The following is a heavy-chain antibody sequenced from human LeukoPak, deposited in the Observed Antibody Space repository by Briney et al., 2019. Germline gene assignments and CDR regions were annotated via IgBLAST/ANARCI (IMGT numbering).Heavy chain of an antibody. V-gene: IGHV1-46*01. CDR3: ARARAAGNIGPTFFDY. J-gene: IGHJ4*02. CDR2: INPSGGST. Sequence: ASVKVSCKASGYTFTSYYMHWVRQAPGQGLEWMGIINPSGGSTSYAQKFQGRVTMTRDTSTSTVYMELSSLRSEDTAVYYCARARAAGNIGPTFFDYWGQGTLVTVSS. D-gene: IGHD6-13*01. CDR1: GYTFTSYY.